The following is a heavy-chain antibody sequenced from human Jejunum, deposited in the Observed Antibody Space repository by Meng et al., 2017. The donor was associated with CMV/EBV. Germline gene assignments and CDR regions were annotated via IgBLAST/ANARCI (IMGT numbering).Heavy chain of an antibody. J-gene: IGHJ6*02. CDR3: ALTCTTGTYFYYYGLEV. CDR1: A. CDR2: INGSGDGT. Sequence: AVSWVGGAPGRGLEWVYAINGSGDGTYYAASVKGRLTISRDNFTATVFLQMRSLRAEDTAIYYCALTCTTGTYFYYYGLEVWGQGTPVTVSS. D-gene: IGHD1-1*01. V-gene: IGHV3-23*01.